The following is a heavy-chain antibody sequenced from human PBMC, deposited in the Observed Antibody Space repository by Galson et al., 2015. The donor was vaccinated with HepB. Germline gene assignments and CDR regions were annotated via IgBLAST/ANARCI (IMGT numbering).Heavy chain of an antibody. CDR1: GFTFSSYG. V-gene: IGHV3-30*02. J-gene: IGHJ3*02. CDR2: IRYDGSNK. Sequence: SLRLSCAASGFTFSSYGMHWVRQAPGKGLEWVAFIRYDGSNKYYADSVKGRFTISRDNAKNSLYLQMNSLRAEDTAVYYCARGGFERHYYDSSGYPDDAFDIWGQGTLVTVSS. D-gene: IGHD3-22*01. CDR3: ARGGFERHYYDSSGYPDDAFDI.